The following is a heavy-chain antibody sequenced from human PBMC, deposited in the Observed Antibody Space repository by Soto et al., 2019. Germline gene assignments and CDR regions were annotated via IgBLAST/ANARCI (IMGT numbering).Heavy chain of an antibody. CDR1: GGSISSYY. Sequence: QVQLQESGPGLVKPSETLSLTCTVSGGSISSYYWSWIRQPPGKGLEWIGYIYYSGSTNYNPSLKSRVTISVDTSKNQFSLKLSSVTAADTAVYYCARAGYSSVYNWFDPWGQGTLVTVSS. J-gene: IGHJ5*02. CDR2: IYYSGST. D-gene: IGHD6-25*01. CDR3: ARAGYSSVYNWFDP. V-gene: IGHV4-59*01.